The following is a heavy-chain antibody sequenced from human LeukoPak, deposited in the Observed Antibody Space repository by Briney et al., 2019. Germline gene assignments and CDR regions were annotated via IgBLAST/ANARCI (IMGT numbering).Heavy chain of an antibody. CDR1: GFTFDDYG. CDR3: ARDTVGATYFDY. D-gene: IGHD1-26*01. J-gene: IGHJ4*02. V-gene: IGHV3-20*04. CDR2: INWNGGST. Sequence: GGSLRLSCAASGFTFDDYGMSWVRQAPGKGLGWDSGINWNGGSTGYADSVKGRFTISRDNAKNSLYLQMNRLTTEDTALYYCARDTVGATYFDYWGQGTLVTVSS.